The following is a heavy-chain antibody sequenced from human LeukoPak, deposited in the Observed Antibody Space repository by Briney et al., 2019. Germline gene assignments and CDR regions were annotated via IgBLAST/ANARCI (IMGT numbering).Heavy chain of an antibody. V-gene: IGHV4-39*07. CDR1: GGSISSSSYY. CDR3: TRFNSGSYQHYFDY. D-gene: IGHD1-26*01. CDR2: IYYSGST. J-gene: IGHJ4*02. Sequence: SETLSLTCTVSGGSISSSSYYWGWIRQPPGKGLEWIGSIYYSGSTYYNPSLKSRVTISVDTSKNQFSLKLTSVTAADTAVYYCTRFNSGSYQHYFDYWGQGTLVTVSS.